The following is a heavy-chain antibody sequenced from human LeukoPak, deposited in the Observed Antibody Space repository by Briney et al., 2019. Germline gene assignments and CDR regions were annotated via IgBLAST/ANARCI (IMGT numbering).Heavy chain of an antibody. V-gene: IGHV4-30-2*01. CDR1: GGSISSGGYY. D-gene: IGHD1-1*01. J-gene: IGHJ3*02. CDR3: ARDGQLGAFDI. CDR2: IYHSGST. Sequence: SQTLSLTCTVSGGSISSGGYYWSWIRQPPGKGLEWIGYIYHSGSTYYNPSLKSRVTISVDTSKNQFSLKLSSVTAADTAVYYCARDGQLGAFDIWGQGTMVTVSS.